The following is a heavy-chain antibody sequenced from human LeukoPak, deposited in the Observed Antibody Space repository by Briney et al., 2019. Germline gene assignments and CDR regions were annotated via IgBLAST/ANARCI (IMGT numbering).Heavy chain of an antibody. V-gene: IGHV4-34*01. Sequence: PSETLSLTCAVYGGSFSGYYWSWIRQPPGKGLEWIGEINHSGSTNYNPSLKRRVTISVDTSKNQFSLKLSSVTAADTAVYYCASNYCSSTSCYLRAFDIWGQGTMVTVSS. D-gene: IGHD2-2*01. CDR1: GGSFSGYY. CDR2: INHSGST. J-gene: IGHJ3*02. CDR3: ASNYCSSTSCYLRAFDI.